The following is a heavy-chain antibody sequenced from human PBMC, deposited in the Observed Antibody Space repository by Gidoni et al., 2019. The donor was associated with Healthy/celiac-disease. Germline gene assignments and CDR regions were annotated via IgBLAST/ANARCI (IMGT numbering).Heavy chain of an antibody. CDR2: IYYSGST. CDR3: ARGGSSSWYDMNPTAFDI. CDR1: GGSISSSSYY. V-gene: IGHV4-39*07. J-gene: IGHJ3*02. Sequence: GLVKPSETLSLTCTVSGGSISSSSYYWGWIRQPPGKGLEWIGSIYYSGSTYYNPSLKSRVTISVDTSKNQFSLKLSSVTAADTAVYYCARGGSSSWYDMNPTAFDIWGQGTMVTVSS. D-gene: IGHD6-13*01.